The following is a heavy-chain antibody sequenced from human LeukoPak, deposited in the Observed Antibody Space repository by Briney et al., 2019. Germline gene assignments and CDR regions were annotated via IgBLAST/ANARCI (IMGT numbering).Heavy chain of an antibody. J-gene: IGHJ6*03. CDR3: AKGWDNFYFYYYMDV. Sequence: GGSLRLSCAGSGFYSNDYARYAMSWLRQAPGKGLEWVSAISGTADTTKYADSVKGRFTISRDNSKNTLYLQMNSLRAEDTAVYYCAKGWDNFYFYYYMDVWGKGTMVTVSS. CDR2: ISGTADTT. V-gene: IGHV3-23*01. CDR1: GFYSNDYARYA. D-gene: IGHD1-26*01.